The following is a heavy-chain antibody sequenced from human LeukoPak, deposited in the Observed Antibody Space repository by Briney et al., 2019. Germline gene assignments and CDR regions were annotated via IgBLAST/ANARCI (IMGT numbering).Heavy chain of an antibody. CDR1: GFTFSSYE. V-gene: IGHV3-48*03. CDR2: ISSSGSTI. Sequence: GGSLRLSCAASGFTFSSYEMNWVRQAPGKGLEWVSYISSSGSTIYYADSVKGRFTISRDNAKSSLYLQMNSLRAEDTAVYYCSGYSGVGASWFDPWGQGTLVTVSS. J-gene: IGHJ5*02. CDR3: SGYSGVGASWFDP. D-gene: IGHD1-26*01.